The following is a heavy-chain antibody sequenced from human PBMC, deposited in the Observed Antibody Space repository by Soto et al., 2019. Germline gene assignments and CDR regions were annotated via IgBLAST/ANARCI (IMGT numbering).Heavy chain of an antibody. J-gene: IGHJ5*02. CDR3: ARHELRLRNGGSFYNAHFDP. CDR2: ISYSGAT. V-gene: IGHV4-39*01. CDR1: GGSISGASYIYY. Sequence: SETLSLTCSVSGGSISGASYIYYWIWIRQPPGQGLEGIASISYSGATFHNPSLKSRVTISTDKSKNQFSLQLSSVTAGDTAVYFCARHELRLRNGGSFYNAHFDPWGQGALVTVSS. D-gene: IGHD1-26*01.